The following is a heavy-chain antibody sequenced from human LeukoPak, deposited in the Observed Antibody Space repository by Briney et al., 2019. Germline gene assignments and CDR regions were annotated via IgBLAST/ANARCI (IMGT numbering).Heavy chain of an antibody. CDR1: GGSISSYY. D-gene: IGHD2-15*01. CDR2: IYTSGST. V-gene: IGHV4-4*07. J-gene: IGHJ5*02. CDR3: ARSVCSGGSCYKEGNWFDP. Sequence: SETLSLTCTVSGGSISSYYWSWIRQPAGKGLEWIGRIYTSGSTNYNPSLKSRVTISVDTSKNQFSLKLGSVTAADTAVYYCARSVCSGGSCYKEGNWFDPWGQGTLVTVSS.